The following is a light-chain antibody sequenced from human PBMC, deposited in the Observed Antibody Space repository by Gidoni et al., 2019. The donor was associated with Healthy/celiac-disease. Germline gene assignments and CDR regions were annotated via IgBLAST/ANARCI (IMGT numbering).Light chain of an antibody. CDR1: QSLLHSNGYNY. Sequence: DMVMTQSPLSLPVTPGEPASISCRSSQSLLHSNGYNYLDWYLQKPGQSPQLLIYLGSNRASGVPDRFSGSGSGTDFTLKISRLEAEDVGVYFCMQALQTPCSFGQGTKLEI. CDR2: LGS. V-gene: IGKV2-28*01. CDR3: MQALQTPCS. J-gene: IGKJ2*04.